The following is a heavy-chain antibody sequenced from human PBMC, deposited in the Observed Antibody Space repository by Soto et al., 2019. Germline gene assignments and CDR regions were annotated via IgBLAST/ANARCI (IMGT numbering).Heavy chain of an antibody. D-gene: IGHD1-26*01. CDR2: IYSSGSA. J-gene: IGHJ5*02. Sequence: LSLTCSVSGVSISRCDWSWIRQPAGKGLEWSGHIYSSGSADYNPSLKSRVSLSVDTSKNQFFLELNSVTAADTAVYYCATIVGANDSWGQGALVTVSS. V-gene: IGHV4-4*07. CDR1: GVSISRCD. CDR3: ATIVGANDS.